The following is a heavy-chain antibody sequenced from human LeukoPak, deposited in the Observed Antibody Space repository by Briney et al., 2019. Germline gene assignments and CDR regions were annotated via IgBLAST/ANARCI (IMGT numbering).Heavy chain of an antibody. CDR1: GFTFSSYW. V-gene: IGHV3-7*01. D-gene: IGHD1-26*01. J-gene: IGHJ4*02. CDR2: IKQGGSEK. CDR3: ASEGYSGSYYFY. Sequence: PGGSLRLSCAASGFTFSSYWMSWVRQAPGKGLEWVANIKQGGSEKYYVDSVKGRFTISRDNVKNSLYLQMNSLRAEDTAVYYCASEGYSGSYYFYWGQGTLVTVSS.